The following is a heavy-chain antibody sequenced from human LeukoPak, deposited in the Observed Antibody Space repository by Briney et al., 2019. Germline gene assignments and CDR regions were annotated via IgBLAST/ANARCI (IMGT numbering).Heavy chain of an antibody. CDR3: ASIYYDSSGYYSSF. CDR1: GGSISSSNW. J-gene: IGHJ4*02. Sequence: SETLSLTCAVSGGSISSSNWWSWVRQPPGKGLEWIGEIYHSGSTNYNPSLKSRVTISVDKSKNQFSLKLSSVTAADTAVYYCASIYYDSSGYYSSFWGQGTLVTVSS. V-gene: IGHV4-4*02. CDR2: IYHSGST. D-gene: IGHD3-22*01.